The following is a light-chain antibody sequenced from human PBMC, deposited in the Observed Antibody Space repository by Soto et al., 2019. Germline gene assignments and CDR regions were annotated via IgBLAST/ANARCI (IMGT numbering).Light chain of an antibody. CDR3: QQRTDRPPWT. V-gene: IGKV3D-20*02. J-gene: IGKJ1*01. CDR2: GAS. Sequence: EIVLTQSPGTLSLSPGERATLSCRASQSVSSSYLAWYQQKPGQAPRPLIYGASQRATGIPARFRGSGSGTDFTLSISSLEPEDFAVYYCQQRTDRPPWTFGQGTKVDIK. CDR1: QSVSSSY.